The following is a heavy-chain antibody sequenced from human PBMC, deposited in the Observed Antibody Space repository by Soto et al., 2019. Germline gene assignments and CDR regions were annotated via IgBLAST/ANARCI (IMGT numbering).Heavy chain of an antibody. D-gene: IGHD3-22*01. CDR3: ARIYDSSGYVDY. V-gene: IGHV4-39*01. CDR2: IYYSGST. CDR1: GGSISSSSYY. Sequence: PSETLSLTCTVSGGSISSSSYYWGGIRQPPGKGLEWIGSIYYSGSTYYNPSLKSRVTISVDTSKNQFSLKLSSVTAADTAVYYCARIYDSSGYVDYWGQGNLVTVSS. J-gene: IGHJ4*02.